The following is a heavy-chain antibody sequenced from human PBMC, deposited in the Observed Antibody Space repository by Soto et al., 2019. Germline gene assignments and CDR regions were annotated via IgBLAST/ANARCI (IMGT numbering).Heavy chain of an antibody. CDR1: GFNFISYV. D-gene: IGHD3-3*01. Sequence: LRHPFSASGFNFISYVMHCVGQAPGEGLEYVSSMSTDGGTTYYADSLKGRFTISRDNSKNTLYLQRSSLRPEDSAVYYCVKDRVYDFCRGYAYDYWGQGTLVTVPQ. J-gene: IGHJ4*02. V-gene: IGHV3-64D*06. CDR2: MSTDGGTT. CDR3: VKDRVYDFCRGYAYDY.